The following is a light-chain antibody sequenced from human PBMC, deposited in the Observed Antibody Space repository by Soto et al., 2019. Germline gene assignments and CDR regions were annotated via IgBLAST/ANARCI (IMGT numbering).Light chain of an antibody. J-gene: IGKJ4*01. CDR1: QNIGDY. CDR2: AAS. V-gene: IGKV1-39*01. CDR3: QQSFIPTLT. Sequence: DIQMTQSPSSLSASVGDRVTITCRASQNIGDYLNWYQHRPEKAPKLLVSAASVLQDGITSRFRRSGSATDFTLTISRLQPEDFATYYCQQSFIPTLTFGGGTNVEI.